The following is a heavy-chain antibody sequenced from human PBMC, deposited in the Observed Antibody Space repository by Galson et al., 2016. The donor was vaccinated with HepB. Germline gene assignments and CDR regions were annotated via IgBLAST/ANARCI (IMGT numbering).Heavy chain of an antibody. D-gene: IGHD1-7*01. CDR3: ARPISACRTSSCYFFEY. J-gene: IGHJ4*02. V-gene: IGHV3-33*01. CDR2: IWHDGDNK. CDR1: GFTFNQYG. Sequence: SLRLSCAASGFTFNQYGMHWVRQAAGKGLEWVAVIWHDGDNKYYGDSVEGRFTISRDDSKNTLYLQMNGPTVDDTAVYYCARPISACRTSSCYFFEYWGQGSPVTVSS.